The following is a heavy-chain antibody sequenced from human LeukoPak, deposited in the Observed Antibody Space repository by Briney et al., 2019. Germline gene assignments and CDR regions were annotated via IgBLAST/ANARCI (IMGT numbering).Heavy chain of an antibody. CDR2: ISYDGSNK. Sequence: GGSLRLSCAAPGFTFSSYAMHWVRQAPGKGLEWVAVISYDGSNKYYADSVKGRFTISRDNSKNTLYLQMNSLRAEDTAVYYCAKTRGGPTSPDDYWGQGTLVTVSS. J-gene: IGHJ4*02. V-gene: IGHV3-30*04. CDR1: GFTFSSYA. D-gene: IGHD1-14*01. CDR3: AKTRGGPTSPDDY.